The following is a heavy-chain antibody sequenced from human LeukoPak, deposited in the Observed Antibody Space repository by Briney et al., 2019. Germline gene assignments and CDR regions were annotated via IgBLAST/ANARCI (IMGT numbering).Heavy chain of an antibody. CDR2: MDPNNGNT. CDR3: ASHGVSDAFDI. J-gene: IGHJ3*02. Sequence: ASVKVSCKASGYTFTTYDINWVRQAPGQGLEWMGWMDPNNGNTVYAHKFQGRVTITRNTSISTAYMELSSLRSEDTAVYYCASHGVSDAFDIWGQGTMVTVSS. V-gene: IGHV1-8*03. CDR1: GYTFTTYD. D-gene: IGHD3-10*01.